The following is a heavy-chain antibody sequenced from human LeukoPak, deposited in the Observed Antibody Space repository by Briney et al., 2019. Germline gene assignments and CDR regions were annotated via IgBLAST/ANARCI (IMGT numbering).Heavy chain of an antibody. Sequence: ASVKVSCKAFGGTFSSYAISWVRQAPGQGLEWMGGIIPIFGTANYAQKFQGRVTITTDESTSTAYMELSSLRSEDTAVYYCASSIAVAGTRAFDYWGQGTLVTVSS. CDR2: IIPIFGTA. D-gene: IGHD6-19*01. CDR1: GGTFSSYA. V-gene: IGHV1-69*05. J-gene: IGHJ4*02. CDR3: ASSIAVAGTRAFDY.